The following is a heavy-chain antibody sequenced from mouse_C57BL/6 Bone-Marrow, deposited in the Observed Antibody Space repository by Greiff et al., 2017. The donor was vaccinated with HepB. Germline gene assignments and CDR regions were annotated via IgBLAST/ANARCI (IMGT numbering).Heavy chain of an antibody. CDR2: IDPSDSYT. CDR1: GYTFTSYW. J-gene: IGHJ4*01. Sequence: VQLQQPGAELVMPGASVKLSCKASGYTFTSYWMHWVKQRPGQGLVWIGEIDPSDSYTNYNQKFKGKSTLTVDKSSSTAYMQLSSLPSEDSAVYYCARGGDGYFAMDYWGQGTSVTVSS. D-gene: IGHD2-3*01. V-gene: IGHV1-69*01. CDR3: ARGGDGYFAMDY.